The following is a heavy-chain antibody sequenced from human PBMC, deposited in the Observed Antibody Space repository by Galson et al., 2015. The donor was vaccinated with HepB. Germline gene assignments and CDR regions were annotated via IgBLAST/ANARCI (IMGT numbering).Heavy chain of an antibody. CDR3: ARAEIRYQNPWALDI. J-gene: IGHJ3*02. V-gene: IGHV4-30-4*01. Sequence: TLSLTCTVSGGFIRSGDYYWTWIRQSPGKGLEWVGNINYSGGNYDNPSLKSRVTISVDTSKNQFSLTLTSVTAADTAMYFCARAEIRYQNPWALDIWGQGTMVTVSS. D-gene: IGHD1-14*01. CDR2: INYSGGN. CDR1: GGFIRSGDYY.